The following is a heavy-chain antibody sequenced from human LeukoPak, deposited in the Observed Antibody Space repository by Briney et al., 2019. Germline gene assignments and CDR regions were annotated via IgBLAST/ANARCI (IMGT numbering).Heavy chain of an antibody. CDR2: INHSGST. CDR1: GGSFSGYY. D-gene: IGHD6-13*01. J-gene: IGHJ4*02. V-gene: IGHV4-34*01. Sequence: PSETLSLTCAVYGGSFSGYYWSWIRQPPGKGLEWIGEINHSGSTNYNPSLKSRVTISVDTSKNQFSLKLSSVTAADTAVYYCARRGIAAAADYWGQGTLVTVSS. CDR3: ARRGIAAAADY.